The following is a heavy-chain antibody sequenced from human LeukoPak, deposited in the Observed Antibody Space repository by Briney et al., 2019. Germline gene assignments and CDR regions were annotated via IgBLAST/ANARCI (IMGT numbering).Heavy chain of an antibody. Sequence: GGSLRLSCAASGFSFSRYWMRWVRQAPGKGLVWVSRMNSDGSSTNYADSVKGRFTISRDNAKNILYLQMNSLRDEDTAVYYCARVREDSRGWYHFDSWGQGTLVSVSS. CDR1: GFSFSRYW. D-gene: IGHD6-19*01. J-gene: IGHJ4*02. V-gene: IGHV3-74*01. CDR2: MNSDGSST. CDR3: ARVREDSRGWYHFDS.